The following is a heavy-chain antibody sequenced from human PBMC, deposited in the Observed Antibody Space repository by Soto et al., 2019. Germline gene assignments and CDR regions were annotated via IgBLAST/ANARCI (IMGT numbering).Heavy chain of an antibody. J-gene: IGHJ6*02. V-gene: IGHV3-64*01. CDR1: GFTFSSYA. CDR3: ARVGGYYESSVLGYYYYYGMDV. Sequence: GGSLRLSCAASGFTFSSYAMHWVRQAPGKGLEYVSAISSNGGSTYYANSVKGRFTISRDNSKNTLYLQMGSLRAEDMAVYYCARVGGYYESSVLGYYYYYGMDVWGQGTTVTVSS. CDR2: ISSNGGST. D-gene: IGHD3-22*01.